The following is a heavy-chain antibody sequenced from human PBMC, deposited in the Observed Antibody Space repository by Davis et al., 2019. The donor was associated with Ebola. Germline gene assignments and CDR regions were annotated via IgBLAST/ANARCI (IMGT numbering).Heavy chain of an antibody. J-gene: IGHJ5*02. CDR2: ISSSSSTI. V-gene: IGHV3-48*01. D-gene: IGHD3-16*01. CDR3: AKGSNGNWFDP. CDR1: GFTFSSYS. Sequence: GESLKISCAASGFTFSSYSMNWVRQAPGKGLEWVSYISSSSSTIYYADSVKGRFTISRDNAKNSLYLQMNSLKTEDTAVYYCAKGSNGNWFDPWGQGTLVTVSS.